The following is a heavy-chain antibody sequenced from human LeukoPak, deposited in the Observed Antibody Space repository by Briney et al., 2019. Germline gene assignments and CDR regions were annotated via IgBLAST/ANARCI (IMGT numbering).Heavy chain of an antibody. J-gene: IGHJ4*02. D-gene: IGHD6-6*01. V-gene: IGHV1-18*01. CDR3: ARGGEYSSSLAY. CDR2: ISAYNGNT. Sequence: ASVKVSCKASGYTFTSYGISWVRQAPGQGLEWMGWISAYNGNTNYAQKFQGRVTITAGESTRTVYMELSGLRSEDTALYFCARGGEYSSSLAYWGQGTLVTVS. CDR1: GYTFTSYG.